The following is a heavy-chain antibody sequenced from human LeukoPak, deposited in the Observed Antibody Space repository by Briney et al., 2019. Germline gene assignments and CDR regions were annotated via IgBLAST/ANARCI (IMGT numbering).Heavy chain of an antibody. V-gene: IGHV3-23*01. CDR3: AKGGLSCSSSSCYSANNWFDP. D-gene: IGHD2-2*01. CDR1: GFTFSSYA. CDR2: ISGSGGHT. Sequence: GGSLRLSCTASGFTFSSYAMTWVRQAPGQGLELVSAISGSGGHTSYADSVKGRFTITSDNSKNTLYLQMHSLRAEDTAVYYCAKGGLSCSSSSCYSANNWFDPWGQGTLVTVSS. J-gene: IGHJ5*02.